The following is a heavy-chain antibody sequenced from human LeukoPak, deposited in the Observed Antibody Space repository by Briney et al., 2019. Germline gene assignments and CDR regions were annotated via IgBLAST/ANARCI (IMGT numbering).Heavy chain of an antibody. J-gene: IGHJ4*02. CDR1: GFTFSSYD. D-gene: IGHD1-26*01. V-gene: IGHV3-23*01. CDR2: ISGSGSNT. CDR3: AKGREAYSGSYTPFGY. Sequence: GGSLRLSCAASGFTFSSYDMNWVRLAPGKGLECVSTISGSGSNTYYADSVKGRFTISRDTSKNTLYLQMDSLRVEDTAIYYCAKGREAYSGSYTPFGYWGPGTLVTVSS.